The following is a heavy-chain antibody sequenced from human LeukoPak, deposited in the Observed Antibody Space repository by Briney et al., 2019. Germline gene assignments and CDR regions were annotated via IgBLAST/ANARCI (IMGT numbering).Heavy chain of an antibody. V-gene: IGHV3-53*01. CDR1: GFTVSSNY. J-gene: IGHJ6*02. CDR2: IYSGGNT. CDR3: ARDRYYYYGMDV. Sequence: GGSLRLSCAASGFTVSSNYLSWVRQAPGKGLECVSVIYSGGNTYYADSVKGRFTISRDNAKNSLYLQMNSLRAEDTAVYYCARDRYYYYGMDVWGQGTTVTVSS.